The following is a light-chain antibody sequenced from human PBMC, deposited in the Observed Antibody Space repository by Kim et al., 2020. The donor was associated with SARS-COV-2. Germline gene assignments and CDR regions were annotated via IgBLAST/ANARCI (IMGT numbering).Light chain of an antibody. CDR2: GAF. Sequence: VSSRDLAWYHQKPGQALRLLIYGAFSRATGIPDRFSGSGSGTDITLTISRLEPEDFAEYYLQHYGSSPETFGQGTKVEIK. V-gene: IGKV3-20*01. J-gene: IGKJ1*01. CDR3: QHYGSSPET. CDR1: VSSRD.